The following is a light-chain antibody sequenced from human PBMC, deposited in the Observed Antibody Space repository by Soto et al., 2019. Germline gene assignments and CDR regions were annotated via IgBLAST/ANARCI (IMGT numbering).Light chain of an antibody. CDR1: SSDVGAYNY. CDR3: SSYAGFNNFV. J-gene: IGLJ1*01. CDR2: EVT. Sequence: QSALTQPPSASGSPGQSVTISCTGTSSDVGAYNYVSWYQQHPGKAPKLMIYEVTNRPSGVPDRFSASKSGNMASLTVSGLQAEDEADYFCSSYAGFNNFVFGTGTKLTVL. V-gene: IGLV2-8*01.